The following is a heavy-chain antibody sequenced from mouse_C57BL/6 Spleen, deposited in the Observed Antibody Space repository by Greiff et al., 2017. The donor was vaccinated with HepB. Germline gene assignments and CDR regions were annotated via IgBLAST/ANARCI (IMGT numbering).Heavy chain of an antibody. Sequence: QVQLKQPGAELVMPGASVKLSCKASGYTFTSYWMHWVKQRPGQGLEWIGEIDPSDSYTNYNQKFKGKSTLTVDKSSSTAYMQLSSLTSEDSAVYYCARFGGYGNWGQGTLVTVSA. CDR3: ARFGGYGN. J-gene: IGHJ3*01. D-gene: IGHD2-2*01. CDR2: IDPSDSYT. V-gene: IGHV1-69*01. CDR1: GYTFTSYW.